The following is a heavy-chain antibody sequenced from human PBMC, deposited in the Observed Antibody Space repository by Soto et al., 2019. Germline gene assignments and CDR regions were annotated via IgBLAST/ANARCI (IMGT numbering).Heavy chain of an antibody. CDR2: INHSGST. CDR1: GGSFSGYY. J-gene: IGHJ3*02. CDR3: AREVDYASGRDAFDI. Sequence: QVQLQQWGAGLLKPSETLSLTCAVYGGSFSGYYWSWIRQPPGKGLEWIGEINHSGSTNYNPSLKSRVTISVDTSKNQFYLRLSSVTVAVTGVYYCAREVDYASGRDAFDIWGQGTMVTVSS. V-gene: IGHV4-34*01. D-gene: IGHD2-8*02.